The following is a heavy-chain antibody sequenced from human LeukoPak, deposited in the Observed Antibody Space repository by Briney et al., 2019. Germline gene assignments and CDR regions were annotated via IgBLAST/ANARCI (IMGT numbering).Heavy chain of an antibody. J-gene: IGHJ4*02. V-gene: IGHV3-74*01. D-gene: IGHD6-19*01. CDR2: IRSDGSST. CDR1: GFTFTSYW. CDR3: ARGGSGCFDY. Sequence: GGSLRLSCAASGFTFTSYWMHWVRQAPGKGLVWISHIRSDGSSTSYADSVTGRFTISRDNAKNMVYLQMNSLRTEDTAVYYCARGGSGCFDYWGQGSLVTVSS.